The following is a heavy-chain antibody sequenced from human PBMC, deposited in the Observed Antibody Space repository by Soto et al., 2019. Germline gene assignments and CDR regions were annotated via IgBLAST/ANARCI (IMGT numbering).Heavy chain of an antibody. D-gene: IGHD4-4*01. CDR2: ISYDGSNK. CDR1: GFTFSIYA. CDR3: ARPLWRDDYNWGYFDL. Sequence: QVQLVESGGGVVQPGRSLRLSCAASGFTFSIYAMHWVRQAPGKGQEWVAVISYDGSNKYYADSVKGRFTISRDSSKNTLYLQMNSLRAEDTAVYYCARPLWRDDYNWGYFDLWGRGTLVTVSS. V-gene: IGHV3-30-3*01. J-gene: IGHJ2*01.